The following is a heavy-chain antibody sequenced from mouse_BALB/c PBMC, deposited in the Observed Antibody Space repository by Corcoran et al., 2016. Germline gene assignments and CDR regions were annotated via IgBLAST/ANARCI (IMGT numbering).Heavy chain of an antibody. J-gene: IGHJ2*01. CDR2: IDPANGNT. Sequence: EVQLQQSGEELVNPGASVKLSCTASGFNIKDNYMHWVKQRPEQGLEWIGRIDPANGNTKYDPKFQGKATITADTSSNTAYLQLSSLTSEDTAVCYCARCSGRVDYWGEGTTRTVSS. CDR3: ARCSGRVDY. V-gene: IGHV14-3*02. CDR1: GFNIKDNY. D-gene: IGHD3-1*01.